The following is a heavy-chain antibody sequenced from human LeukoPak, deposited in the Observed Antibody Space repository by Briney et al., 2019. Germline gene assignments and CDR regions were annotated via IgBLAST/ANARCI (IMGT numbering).Heavy chain of an antibody. V-gene: IGHV3-23*01. CDR3: AKGGQWLVRAHYFDY. CDR1: GFTFSSYA. Sequence: GGSLRLSCAASGFTFSSYAMSWVRQAPGKGLEWVSAISGSGGSTYYADSVKGQFTISRDNSKNTLYLQMNSLRAEDTAVYYCAKGGQWLVRAHYFDYWGQGTLVTVSS. D-gene: IGHD6-19*01. J-gene: IGHJ4*02. CDR2: ISGSGGST.